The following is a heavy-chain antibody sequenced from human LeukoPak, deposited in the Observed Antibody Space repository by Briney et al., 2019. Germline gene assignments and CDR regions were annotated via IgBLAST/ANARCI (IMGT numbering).Heavy chain of an antibody. D-gene: IGHD6-13*01. Sequence: PGGSLRLSCAASGFTFSSYAMSWVRQAPGKGLEWVSAISGSGGSTYYADSVKGRFTISRDNSKNTLYLQMNSLRAEDTAVYYCAKVWSYSSSWYYFDYWGQGTLVTVSS. V-gene: IGHV3-23*01. CDR2: ISGSGGST. CDR1: GFTFSSYA. J-gene: IGHJ4*02. CDR3: AKVWSYSSSWYYFDY.